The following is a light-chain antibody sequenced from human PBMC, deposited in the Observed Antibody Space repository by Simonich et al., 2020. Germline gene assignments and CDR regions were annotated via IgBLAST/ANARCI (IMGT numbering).Light chain of an antibody. J-gene: IGLJ2*01. CDR2: DVS. V-gene: IGLV2-14*01. Sequence: QSALTQPASVSGSPGQSITISCTGTSSDVVGSKYGSWYQQHPGKAPKLMIYDVSKRPGGVSNRFSGSKSGNTAALIIAGRQAEDEADYYCQSYDSSLSGSVFGGGTKLTVL. CDR1: SSDVVGSKY. CDR3: QSYDSSLSGSV.